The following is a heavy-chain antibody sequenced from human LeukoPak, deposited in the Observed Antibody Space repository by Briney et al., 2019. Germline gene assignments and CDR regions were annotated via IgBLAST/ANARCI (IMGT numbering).Heavy chain of an antibody. CDR3: ARHIETKMARRPFPI. D-gene: IGHD5-24*01. Sequence: GESLKISCHGSGYNFSNYGIGWVRQMPGKGLEWMGIIYPGDSETRYNPTFQGQVTMSADKSVSAAYLQWTRLTASDTAIYYCARHIETKMARRPFPIWGQGTMLTVSS. CDR1: GYNFSNYG. J-gene: IGHJ3*02. V-gene: IGHV5-51*01. CDR2: IYPGDSET.